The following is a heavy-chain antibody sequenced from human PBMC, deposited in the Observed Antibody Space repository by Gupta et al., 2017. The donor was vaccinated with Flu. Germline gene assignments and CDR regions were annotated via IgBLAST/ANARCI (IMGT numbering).Heavy chain of an antibody. Sequence: QLQLQGSGPGLVKPSETLSLSCTVSGGSVTTSNSYWALIRQPPGQGLVWIATIYYSGTAYYNPSLRSRATMSLDTSRNLFSLKVRSMTTADTAVYYCAGGVDDSAFDFWGQGPLVTVSS. CDR1: GGSVTTSNSY. CDR3: AGGVDDSAFDF. V-gene: IGHV4-39*01. D-gene: IGHD5/OR15-5a*01. J-gene: IGHJ4*02. CDR2: IYYSGTA.